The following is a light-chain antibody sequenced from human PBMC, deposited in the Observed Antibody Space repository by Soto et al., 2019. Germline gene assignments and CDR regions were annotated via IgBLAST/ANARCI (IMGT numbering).Light chain of an antibody. V-gene: IGKV3-20*01. CDR2: AAS. CDR1: QSISSSY. Sequence: EIVLTQSPGTLSLSPGDRATLSCRASQSISSSYLALAWYQQKPGQPPRLLIYAASSRATGIPDRFNGSGSATDFTLTISRLEPEDFAVYYCQQHDSSPWTCGQGTKVEIK. CDR3: QQHDSSPWT. J-gene: IGKJ1*01.